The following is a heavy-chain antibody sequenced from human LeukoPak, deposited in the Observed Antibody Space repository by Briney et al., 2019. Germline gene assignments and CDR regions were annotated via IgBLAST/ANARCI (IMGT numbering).Heavy chain of an antibody. D-gene: IGHD6-13*01. CDR3: EKAVVAAGSIYYYYYGMDV. J-gene: IGHJ6*02. V-gene: IGHV3-30*18. Sequence: PGGSLRLSCAASGFTFSSYGMHWVRQAPGKGLECVAVISYDGSNKYYADSVKGRFTISRDNSKNTLYLQMNSLRAEDTAVYYGEKAVVAAGSIYYYYYGMDVWGQGTTVTVSS. CDR1: GFTFSSYG. CDR2: ISYDGSNK.